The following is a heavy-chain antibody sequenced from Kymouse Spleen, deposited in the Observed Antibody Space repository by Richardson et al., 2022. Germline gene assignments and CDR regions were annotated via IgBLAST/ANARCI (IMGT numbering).Heavy chain of an antibody. CDR3: ARDRWVAARPGYYYYGMDV. Sequence: QVQLQQSGPGLVKPSQTLSLTCAISGDSVSSNSAAWNWIRQSPSRGLEWLGRTYYRSKWYNDYAVSVKSRITINPDTSKNQFSLQLNSVTPEDTAVYYCARDRWVAARPGYYYYGMDVWGQGTTVTVSS. CDR2: TYYRSKWYN. V-gene: IGHV6-1*01. D-gene: IGHD6-6*01. CDR1: GDSVSSNSAA. J-gene: IGHJ6*02.